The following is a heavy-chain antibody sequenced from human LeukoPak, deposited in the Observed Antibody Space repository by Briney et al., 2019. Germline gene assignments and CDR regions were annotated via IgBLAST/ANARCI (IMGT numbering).Heavy chain of an antibody. D-gene: IGHD3-9*01. CDR3: AKDQYDILTGSDY. Sequence: GGSLRLSCAASGFTFDDYAMHWVRHAPGKGLEWVSGISWNSGSIGYADSVKGRFTISRDNAKNSLYLQMNSLRAEDTALYYCAKDQYDILTGSDYWGQGTLVTVSS. V-gene: IGHV3-9*01. J-gene: IGHJ4*02. CDR2: ISWNSGSI. CDR1: GFTFDDYA.